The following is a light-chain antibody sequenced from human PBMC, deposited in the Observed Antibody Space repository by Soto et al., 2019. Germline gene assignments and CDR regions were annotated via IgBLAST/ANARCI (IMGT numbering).Light chain of an antibody. CDR1: QSINSY. J-gene: IGKJ4*01. V-gene: IGKV3-11*01. CDR2: DAS. Sequence: EVVLTQSPATLSLSPGERATLSCRASQSINSYLAWYQQKPGQAPRLLIYDASNRATGIPVRFSGSGSGTDFTLTISSLEPEDFAVYYCQQSSNWPPLTFGGGTKVEIK. CDR3: QQSSNWPPLT.